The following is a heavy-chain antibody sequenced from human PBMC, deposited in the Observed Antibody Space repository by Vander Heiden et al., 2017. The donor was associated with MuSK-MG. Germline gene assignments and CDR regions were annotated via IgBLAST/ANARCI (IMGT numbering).Heavy chain of an antibody. D-gene: IGHD3-16*01. Sequence: EVQLVESGGGLVQRGGSLRLSCAASGFTVSSNYRSLVRQAPGKGLEWVSVIYSGGSTYYADSVKGRFTISRDNSKNTLYLQMNSLRAEDTAVYYCARDTSGAFDIWGQGTMVTVSS. CDR3: ARDTSGAFDI. CDR1: GFTVSSNY. J-gene: IGHJ3*02. V-gene: IGHV3-66*01. CDR2: IYSGGST.